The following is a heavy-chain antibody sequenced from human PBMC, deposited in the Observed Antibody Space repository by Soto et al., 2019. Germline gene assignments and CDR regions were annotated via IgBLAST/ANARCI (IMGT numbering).Heavy chain of an antibody. V-gene: IGHV1-2*04. J-gene: IGHJ4*02. CDR3: ARAIRYYYDSSGYSPFDY. D-gene: IGHD3-22*01. CDR1: GYTFTGYY. Sequence: SVKVSCKASGYTFTGYYMHWVRQAPGQGLEWMGWINPNSGGTNYAQKFQGWVTMTRDTSISTAYMELSRLRSDDTAVYYCARAIRYYYDSSGYSPFDYWGQGTLVTVSS. CDR2: INPNSGGT.